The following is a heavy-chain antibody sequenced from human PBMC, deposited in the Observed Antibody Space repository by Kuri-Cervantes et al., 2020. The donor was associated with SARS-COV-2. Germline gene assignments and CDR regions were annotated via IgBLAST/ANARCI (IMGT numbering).Heavy chain of an antibody. Sequence: GESLKISCAASGFTFSSYGMHWVRQAPGKGLEWVAVISYDGSNKYYADSVKGQFTISRDNSKNTLYLQMNSLRAEDTAVYYCAKGGGPGSYIPLDYWGQGTLVTVSS. V-gene: IGHV3-30*18. CDR3: AKGGGPGSYIPLDY. J-gene: IGHJ4*02. CDR2: ISYDGSNK. CDR1: GFTFSSYG. D-gene: IGHD1-26*01.